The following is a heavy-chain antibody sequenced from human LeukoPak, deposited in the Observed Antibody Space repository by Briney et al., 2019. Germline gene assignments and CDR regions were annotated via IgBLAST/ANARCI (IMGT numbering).Heavy chain of an antibody. CDR3: ARGEGYSGYDSALH. J-gene: IGHJ4*02. Sequence: GGSLRLSCAGSGFTFSRYIMNWVRQAPGKGLEWVSYIGSGGNPIYYADSVKGRFTISRDNAKNSLYLQMNSLRAEDTAVYYCARGEGYSGYDSALHWGQGTLVTVSS. CDR2: IGSGGNPI. D-gene: IGHD5-12*01. V-gene: IGHV3-48*01. CDR1: GFTFSRYI.